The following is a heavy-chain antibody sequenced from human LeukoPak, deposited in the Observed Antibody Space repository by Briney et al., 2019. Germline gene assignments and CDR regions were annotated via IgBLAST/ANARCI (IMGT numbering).Heavy chain of an antibody. CDR1: GYTFTGYY. V-gene: IGHV1-2*02. Sequence: GASVTVSCKASGYTFTGYYMHWVRQAPGQGLEWMGWINPNSGGTDYAQKFQGRVTMTRDTSISTAYMELSRLRSDDTAVYYCARARITMIADYWGQGTLVTVSS. CDR2: INPNSGGT. J-gene: IGHJ4*02. D-gene: IGHD3-22*01. CDR3: ARARITMIADY.